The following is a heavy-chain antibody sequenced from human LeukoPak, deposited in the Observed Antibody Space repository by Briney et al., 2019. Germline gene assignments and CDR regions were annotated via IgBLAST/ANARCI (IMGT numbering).Heavy chain of an antibody. J-gene: IGHJ4*02. V-gene: IGHV4-59*01. CDR1: GDSMSSYY. CDR3: AGEHSGGYRFDY. CDR2: IYYSGST. Sequence: KPSETLSLTCTVSGDSMSSYYWSWIRQPPGKGLEWIGYIYYSGSTNYNPSLESRVTMSIDTSKNQFSLKLRFVTAADSAVYYCAGEHSGGYRFDYWGQGTLVTVSS. D-gene: IGHD3-22*01.